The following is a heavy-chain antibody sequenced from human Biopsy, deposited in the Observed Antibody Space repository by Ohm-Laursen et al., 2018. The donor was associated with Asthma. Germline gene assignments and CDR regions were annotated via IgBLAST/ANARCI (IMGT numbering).Heavy chain of an antibody. Sequence: SVKVSCKSLGGTFNTYVIGWVRQGPGQGLERMGGINSVFGTTTYPQKFQDRVTITADDSTSTVFMELSSLRSEDTAVYYCARKAGSCISRTCYSLDFWGQGTLVTVSS. CDR3: ARKAGSCISRTCYSLDF. CDR2: INSVFGTT. D-gene: IGHD2-2*01. CDR1: GGTFNTYV. J-gene: IGHJ4*02. V-gene: IGHV1-69*13.